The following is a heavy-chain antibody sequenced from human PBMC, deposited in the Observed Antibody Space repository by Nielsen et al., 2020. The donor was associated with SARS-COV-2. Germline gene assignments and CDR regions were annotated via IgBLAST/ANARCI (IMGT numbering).Heavy chain of an antibody. CDR2: IYYSGST. D-gene: IGHD2-21*02. J-gene: IGHJ5*02. V-gene: IGHV4-39*01. Sequence: PGKGLEWIGYIYYSGSTYYNPSLKSRVTISVDTSKNQFSLKLSSVTAADTAVYYCARHPPHIWVVVTAPNWFDPWGQGTLVTVSS. CDR3: ARHPPHIWVVVTAPNWFDP.